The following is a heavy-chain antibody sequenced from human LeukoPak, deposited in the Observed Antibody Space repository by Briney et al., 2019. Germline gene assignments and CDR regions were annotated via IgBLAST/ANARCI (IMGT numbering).Heavy chain of an antibody. Sequence: PGGSLRLSCAASGFTFSSYWMSWVRQAPGKGLEWVANIKQDGSEKYYVDSVKGRFTISRDNAKTSPYLQMNSLRAPATPVFYFARDLRIAVARYWGQGTLVTVSS. J-gene: IGHJ4*02. D-gene: IGHD6-19*01. CDR2: IKQDGSEK. CDR3: ARDLRIAVARY. V-gene: IGHV3-7*01. CDR1: GFTFSSYW.